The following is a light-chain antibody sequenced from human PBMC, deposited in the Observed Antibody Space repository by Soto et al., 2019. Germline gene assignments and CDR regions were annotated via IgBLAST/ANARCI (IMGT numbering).Light chain of an antibody. J-gene: IGLJ2*01. CDR2: DVS. CDR3: CSHTSSSTYVV. Sequence: QSALTQPRSVSGSPGQSVTISCTGTSSDVGGYNYVSWYQQHPGKAPKLMIYDVSKRPSGVPDRFSGSKSGNTASLTISGLQAEDEADYYCCSHTSSSTYVVFGGGTQLTVL. V-gene: IGLV2-11*01. CDR1: SSDVGGYNY.